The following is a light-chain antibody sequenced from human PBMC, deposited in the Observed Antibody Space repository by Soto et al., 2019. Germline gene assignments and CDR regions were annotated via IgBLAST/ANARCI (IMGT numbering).Light chain of an antibody. CDR1: SADIGRYNH. CDR2: EVT. CDR3: SSYTSSSTLI. V-gene: IGLV2-14*01. J-gene: IGLJ2*01. Sequence: QSALTQPASVSGSPGQSITVSCTGTSADIGRYNHVSWYQQHPGKAPKLIISEVTNRPSGVSHRFSGSRSDSTASLTISGLQAEDEADYYCSSYTSSSTLIFGGGTKLTVL.